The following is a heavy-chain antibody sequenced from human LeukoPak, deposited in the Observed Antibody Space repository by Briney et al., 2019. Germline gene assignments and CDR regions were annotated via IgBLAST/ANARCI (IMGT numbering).Heavy chain of an antibody. CDR3: ATDWGIRQYGMDV. CDR2: FDPEDGET. D-gene: IGHD3-16*01. V-gene: IGHV1-24*01. J-gene: IGHJ6*02. Sequence: WASVTVSCTVSGYTLTELSMHWVRQAPGKGLEWMGGFDPEDGETIYAQKFQGRVTMTEDTSTDTAYMELSSLRSEDTAVYYCATDWGIRQYGMDVWGQGTTVTVSS. CDR1: GYTLTELS.